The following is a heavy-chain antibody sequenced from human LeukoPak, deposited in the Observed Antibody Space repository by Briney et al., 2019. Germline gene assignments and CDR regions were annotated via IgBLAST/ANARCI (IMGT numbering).Heavy chain of an antibody. J-gene: IGHJ4*02. CDR3: AAGILWLGAGPPADY. CDR2: ISSSSRYI. CDR1: GFTFSSYS. Sequence: GGSLRLSCAASGFTFSSYSMNWVRQAPGKGLEWVSSISSSSRYIYYADSVKGRFTISRDNAKNSLYLQMNSLRAEDTAVYYCAAGILWLGAGPPADYWGQGTLVTVSS. D-gene: IGHD3-10*01. V-gene: IGHV3-21*01.